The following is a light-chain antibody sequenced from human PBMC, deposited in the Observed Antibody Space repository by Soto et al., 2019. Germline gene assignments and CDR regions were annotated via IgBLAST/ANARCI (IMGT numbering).Light chain of an antibody. V-gene: IGKV1-5*03. CDR2: KAS. CDR3: QQYNSYWT. Sequence: QMTQSPSTLSASVGARVPITGRASQSISSSLAWYQQIPGKAPKLLIYKASSLHSGVPSRFSGTGSGTEFTLTISSLQPDDFATYYCQQYNSYWTFGQGTKVDIK. CDR1: QSISSS. J-gene: IGKJ1*01.